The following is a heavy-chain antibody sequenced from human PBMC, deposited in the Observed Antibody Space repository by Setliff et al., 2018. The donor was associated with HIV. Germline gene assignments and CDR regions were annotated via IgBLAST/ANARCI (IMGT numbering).Heavy chain of an antibody. Sequence: SETLSLTCVVSGYSISSNDWWGWIRQSPGKGLEWIGYIYYSGSIYYNPSLKSRVTMSVDTSKNQFSLKRSSVTAVDTAVYYCARDQRLSYWGQGTLVTVSS. V-gene: IGHV4-28*03. CDR2: IYYSGSI. CDR1: GYSISSNDW. CDR3: ARDQRLSY. J-gene: IGHJ4*02.